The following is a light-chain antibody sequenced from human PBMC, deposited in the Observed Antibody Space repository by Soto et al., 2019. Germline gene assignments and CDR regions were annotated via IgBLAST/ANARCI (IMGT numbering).Light chain of an antibody. Sequence: DIQMTQSPSYLPASVGDRVTISCRASQSIRTSLNWYQQKPGKAPKLLIYSASILQTGVPSRFSGSGSGTDFTLTVSSRQPDDFATYYCQLTYSYLFPFGPGTKVDIK. V-gene: IGKV1-39*01. J-gene: IGKJ3*01. CDR3: QLTYSYLFP. CDR1: QSIRTS. CDR2: SAS.